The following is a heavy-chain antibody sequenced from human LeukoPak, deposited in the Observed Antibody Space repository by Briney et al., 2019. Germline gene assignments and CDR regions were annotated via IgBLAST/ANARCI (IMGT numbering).Heavy chain of an antibody. J-gene: IGHJ4*02. V-gene: IGHV3-48*03. Sequence: GGSLRLSCAASGFTFSSYEMNWVRQAPGKGLEWVSYISSSGSTIYYADSVKGRFTISRDNAKNSLYLQMNSLRAEDTAVYYCARSGYSSSWYVRGAFVYWGQGTLVTVSS. CDR1: GFTFSSYE. CDR3: ARSGYSSSWYVRGAFVY. CDR2: ISSSGSTI. D-gene: IGHD6-13*01.